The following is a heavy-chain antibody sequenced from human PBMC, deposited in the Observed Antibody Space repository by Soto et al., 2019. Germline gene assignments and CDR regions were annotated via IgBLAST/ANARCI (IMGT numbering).Heavy chain of an antibody. D-gene: IGHD2-15*01. CDR2: IYHSGRT. J-gene: IGHJ4*02. Sequence: PSETLSLTCTVSGASVSSGAYYWTWFRQPPGEGLEYIGFIYHSGRTNYNPSLKSRVTISVDTSKNQLSLSLLSVTAADTAVFFCARGVPPFYCTGGGCYPYYFDYWCQGALVTVSS. CDR3: ARGVPPFYCTGGGCYPYYFDY. V-gene: IGHV4-61*08. CDR1: GASVSSGAYY.